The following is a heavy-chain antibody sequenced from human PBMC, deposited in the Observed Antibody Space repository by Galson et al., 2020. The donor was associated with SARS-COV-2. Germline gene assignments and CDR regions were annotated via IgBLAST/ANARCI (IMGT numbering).Heavy chain of an antibody. D-gene: IGHD2-2*01. V-gene: IGHV3-21*06. J-gene: IGHJ3*02. CDR2: ISSSSSYI. CDR1: GFTFSTYS. CDR3: ARDLGSDIVVEPATASDAFDI. Sequence: TGGSLRLSCVGSGFTFSTYSMNWVRQAPGKGLEWVSSISSSSSYIYYADSLKGRFTISRDNVKNSVYLQMNSLRAEDTAVYYCARDLGSDIVVEPATASDAFDIWGQGTMSTVAS.